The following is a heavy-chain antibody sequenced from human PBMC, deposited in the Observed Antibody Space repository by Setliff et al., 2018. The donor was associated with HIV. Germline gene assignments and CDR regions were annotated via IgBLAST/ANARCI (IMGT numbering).Heavy chain of an antibody. D-gene: IGHD3-3*01. CDR3: ARVQYYSFWSGYFDIYGMDV. CDR2: IWYDGSEK. V-gene: IGHV3-33*08. Sequence: GGSLRLSCATSGFTFDSYSIIWVRQAPGKGLEWVAVIWYDGSEKHYADSVKGRFTISRDSSKNTLYLEMNSLRVEDTAEYYCARVQYYSFWSGYFDIYGMDVWGQGTTVTVSS. CDR1: GFTFDSYS. J-gene: IGHJ6*02.